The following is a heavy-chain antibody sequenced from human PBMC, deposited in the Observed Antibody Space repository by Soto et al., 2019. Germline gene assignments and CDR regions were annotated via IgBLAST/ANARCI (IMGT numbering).Heavy chain of an antibody. CDR2: IRSKGNSYAT. J-gene: IGHJ6*02. CDR1: GLSFSGSA. CDR3: TPGRKSDIMTDCYSGVEV. D-gene: IGHD3-9*01. Sequence: EVQLVESGGGLVQPGGSLKLSCAASGLSFSGSAMHWVRQASGKGLEWVGRIRSKGNSYATAYAASVKGRFIISRDDSRNTAYLQMNSLKAEDTAVYCWTPGRKSDIMTDCYSGVEVGGQGTTVSVSS. V-gene: IGHV3-73*02.